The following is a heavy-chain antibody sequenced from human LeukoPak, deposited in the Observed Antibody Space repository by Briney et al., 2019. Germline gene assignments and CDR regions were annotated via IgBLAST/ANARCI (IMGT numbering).Heavy chain of an antibody. CDR3: ARCSRSSTDCYSEFDV. J-gene: IGHJ3*01. Sequence: GGSLRLSCAASGFTFDDYGMSWVRQGPGKGLEWVSAINWNGDSTGYVDSVRGRFTISRDNARNSLYLQMNSLRAEGTALYYCARCSRSSTDCYSEFDVWGQGTMVTVSS. CDR2: INWNGDST. V-gene: IGHV3-20*04. D-gene: IGHD2-2*02. CDR1: GFTFDDYG.